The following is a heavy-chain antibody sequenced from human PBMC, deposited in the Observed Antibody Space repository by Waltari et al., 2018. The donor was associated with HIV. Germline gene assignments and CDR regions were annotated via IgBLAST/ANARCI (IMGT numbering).Heavy chain of an antibody. V-gene: IGHV3-33*01. J-gene: IGHJ4*02. Sequence: VQLMESVGGVVPPGKSLRLPRATSVFPFGMYGFHWVRQAPGKGLEGVAVINYDGSNKFYAESVKGRFLISRDNSKNTLFLQMNSLRDEDTGLYYCARDKAPYSSSSAVDYWGQGTLVTVS. CDR3: ARDKAPYSSSSAVDY. D-gene: IGHD6-6*01. CDR1: VFPFGMYG. CDR2: INYDGSNK.